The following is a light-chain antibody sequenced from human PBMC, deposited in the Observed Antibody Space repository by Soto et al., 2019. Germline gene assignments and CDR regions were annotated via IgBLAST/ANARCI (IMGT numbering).Light chain of an antibody. CDR3: CSYAGSSTFV. V-gene: IGLV2-11*01. J-gene: IGLJ1*01. Sequence: QSALTQPRSVSGSPGQSVTISCTVTSSDVGVYNYVSWYQQYPGKAPKIMIYDVSKRPSGVPDRFSGSKSDNTASLTISGLQAEDEADYYCCSYAGSSTFVFGIGTKVTVL. CDR2: DVS. CDR1: SSDVGVYNY.